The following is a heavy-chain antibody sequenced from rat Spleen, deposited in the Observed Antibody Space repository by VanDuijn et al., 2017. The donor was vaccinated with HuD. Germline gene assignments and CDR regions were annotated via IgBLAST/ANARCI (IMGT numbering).Heavy chain of an antibody. CDR1: GFSLTSYN. CDR2: IWTAGST. D-gene: IGHD4-3*01. Sequence: QVQLKESGPGLVQPSQTLSLTCTVSGFSLTSYNVHWVRQPTGKGLEWLGIIWTAGSTDYNSALRSRLSISRDTSKSQVFLKMNSLQTEDIATYYCARGFGFYTGDYFDYWGQGVKVTVSS. J-gene: IGHJ2*01. CDR3: ARGFGFYTGDYFDY. V-gene: IGHV2-30*01.